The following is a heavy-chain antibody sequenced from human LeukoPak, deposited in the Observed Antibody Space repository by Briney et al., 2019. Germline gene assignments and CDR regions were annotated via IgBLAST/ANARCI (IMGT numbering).Heavy chain of an antibody. CDR1: GFTFSTYS. CDR2: LYSGGST. V-gene: IGHV3-66*01. Sequence: GGSLRLSCAASGFTFSTYSMNWVRQAPGKGLEWVSVLYSGGSTYYADSVKGRFTISRDNSRNTLYLQMSSLRAEDTAVYYCARAPPGYCSGGSCSRPLDLWGQGTLVTVSS. J-gene: IGHJ5*02. CDR3: ARAPPGYCSGGSCSRPLDL. D-gene: IGHD2-15*01.